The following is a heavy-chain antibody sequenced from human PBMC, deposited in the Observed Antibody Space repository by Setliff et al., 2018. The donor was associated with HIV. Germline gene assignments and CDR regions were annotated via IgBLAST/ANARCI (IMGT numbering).Heavy chain of an antibody. V-gene: IGHV1-2*02. J-gene: IGHJ6*03. CDR1: GYTFTGHY. CDR3: ARMGDLATIGYSHYYMAV. Sequence: ASVKVSCKASGYTFTGHYMHWMRQAPGQGLEWMGWVNPNSGGTNYAQKFQGRVTMTRDTSISTAYMELRRVRSDDTAVYFCARMGDLATIGYSHYYMAVWGKGTPVTVSS. D-gene: IGHD3-16*01. CDR2: VNPNSGGT.